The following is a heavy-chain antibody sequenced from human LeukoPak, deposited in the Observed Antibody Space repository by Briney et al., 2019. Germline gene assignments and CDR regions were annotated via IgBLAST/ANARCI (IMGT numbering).Heavy chain of an antibody. Sequence: SETLSLTCTVTGGSIGTYYWSWVRQSPGKGLEWIGYIYVTGNRYNPYLQSRVTISVDTSRSQFFLKMSSVTAADTAVYYCARHIGGGIEDMDVWGKGTKVTVSS. CDR1: GGSIGTYY. CDR2: IYVTGN. CDR3: ARHIGGGIEDMDV. J-gene: IGHJ6*03. V-gene: IGHV4-59*08. D-gene: IGHD3-16*02.